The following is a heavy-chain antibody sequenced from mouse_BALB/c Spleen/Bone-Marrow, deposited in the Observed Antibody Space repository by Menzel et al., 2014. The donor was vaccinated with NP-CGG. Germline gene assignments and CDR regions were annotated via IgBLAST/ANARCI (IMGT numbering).Heavy chain of an antibody. CDR2: IYPGNVNT. V-gene: IGHV1S56*01. Sequence: QVQLQQSGPELVKPGTSVMISCKPSGYTFTSYYIHWVKQRPGQGLEWIGWIYPGNVNTKYNEKFKGKATLTADKSSSTAYMQLSSLTSEDSAVYFCARETRYGNYVDYFDYWGQGTTLTVSS. D-gene: IGHD2-10*02. J-gene: IGHJ2*01. CDR3: ARETRYGNYVDYFDY. CDR1: GYTFTSYY.